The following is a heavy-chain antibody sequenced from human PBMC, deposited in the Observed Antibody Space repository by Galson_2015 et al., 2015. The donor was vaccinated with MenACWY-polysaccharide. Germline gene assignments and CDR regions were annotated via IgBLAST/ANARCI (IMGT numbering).Heavy chain of an antibody. CDR1: TVTFRGSG. J-gene: IGHJ3*02. D-gene: IGHD3-16*02. V-gene: IGHV3-33*01. CDR2: IQYDAVYK. CDR3: AREGSRIVCHACET. Sequence: SLRLSCAASTVTFRGSGMHWVRQAPGKGLEWVAVIQYDAVYKQYLDSVKGRFSVSRDNSKSTLYLEMNNLRAEDTALYYCAREGSRIVCHACETWGQGTMGIVSS.